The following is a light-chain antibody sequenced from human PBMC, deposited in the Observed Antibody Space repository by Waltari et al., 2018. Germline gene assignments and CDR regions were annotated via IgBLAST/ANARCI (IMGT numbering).Light chain of an antibody. J-gene: IGLJ2*01. CDR3: NSRDSNNNRVF. CDR2: GKN. Sequence: SSELPQHPAVSVALGQTVSITCQGDSLRRYSATWYQPKPRQAPLRVLYGKNSRPSGIPDRFSGSSSGNTASLTITGAQAEDEADYYCNSRDSNNNRVFFGGGTKLTVL. V-gene: IGLV3-19*01. CDR1: SLRRYS.